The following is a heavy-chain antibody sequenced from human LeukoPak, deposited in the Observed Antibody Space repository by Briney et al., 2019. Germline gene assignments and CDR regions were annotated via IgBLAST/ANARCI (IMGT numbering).Heavy chain of an antibody. J-gene: IGHJ3*02. Sequence: GGSLRLSCAASGFTFSSYGMHWVRQAPGRGLEWVAFIRYDGSNKYYADSVKGRFTISRDNSKNTLYLQMNSLRAEDTAVYYCAKGRCSGGSCCFDIWGQGTMVTVSS. CDR1: GFTFSSYG. CDR3: AKGRCSGGSCCFDI. D-gene: IGHD2-15*01. V-gene: IGHV3-30*02. CDR2: IRYDGSNK.